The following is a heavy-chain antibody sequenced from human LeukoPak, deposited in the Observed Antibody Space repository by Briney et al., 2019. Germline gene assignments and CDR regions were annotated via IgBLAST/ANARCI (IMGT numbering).Heavy chain of an antibody. Sequence: SETLSLTCTVSGGSISSHSWTWIRQPPGKGLEWVGHIYSSGSTNYNTSLKSRVTISVYTSKNQFSLMLSSVTAADTAVYYCARGWGYEDYWGQGTLVTVSS. D-gene: IGHD3-16*01. CDR1: GGSISSHS. V-gene: IGHV4-59*11. CDR2: IYSSGST. CDR3: ARGWGYEDY. J-gene: IGHJ4*02.